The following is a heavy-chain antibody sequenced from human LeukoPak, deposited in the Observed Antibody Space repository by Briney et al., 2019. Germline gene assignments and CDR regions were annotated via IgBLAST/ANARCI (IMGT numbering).Heavy chain of an antibody. V-gene: IGHV4-39*07. CDR3: ARGFRGPNFDY. Sequence: SETLSLTCTVSGGSISSSSYYWGWIRQPPGKELEWIGSIHYSGSTSYNPSLKSRVTISGDTSKNQFSLKLSPVTAADTAVYYCARGFRGPNFDYWGQGTLVTVSS. D-gene: IGHD3-10*01. CDR2: IHYSGST. J-gene: IGHJ4*02. CDR1: GGSISSSSYY.